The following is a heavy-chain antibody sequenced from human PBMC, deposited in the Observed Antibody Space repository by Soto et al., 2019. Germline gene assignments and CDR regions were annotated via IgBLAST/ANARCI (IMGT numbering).Heavy chain of an antibody. CDR1: CISISSTSFH. D-gene: IGHD6-13*01. V-gene: IGHV4-39*01. J-gene: IGHJ5*02. CDR3: ARRERAAGTDWWFDP. Sequence: SATLSLTCTVPCISISSTSFHWDWIRQPPGKGLEWIGSIYYSGSTYYSPSLKSRVTISVDTSKNQFSLKLSSVTAADTAVYYCARRERAAGTDWWFDPWGQGTLVS. CDR2: IYYSGST.